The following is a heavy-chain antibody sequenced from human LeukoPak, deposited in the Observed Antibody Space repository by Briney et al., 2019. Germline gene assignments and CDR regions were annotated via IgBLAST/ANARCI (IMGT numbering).Heavy chain of an antibody. J-gene: IGHJ4*02. V-gene: IGHV1-69*04. Sequence: ASVKVSCKASGGTFSSYAISWVRQAPGQGLEWMGRIIPILGIANYAQKFQGRVTITADKSTSTAYMELSSLRSEDTAVYYCARVYSGSFYYFDYWGQGTLVTVSS. CDR2: IIPILGIA. CDR1: GGTFSSYA. CDR3: ARVYSGSFYYFDY. D-gene: IGHD1-26*01.